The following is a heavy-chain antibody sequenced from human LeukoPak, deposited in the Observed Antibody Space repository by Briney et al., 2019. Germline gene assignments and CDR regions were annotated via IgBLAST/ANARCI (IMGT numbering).Heavy chain of an antibody. Sequence: SETLSLTCAVYGGSFSAYYWSWIRQPPGKGLEWIGEIYHSGSTNYNPSLKSRLTISVDTSKNQFSLKLSSVTPADTAVYYCARDCLQGAPDYFDYWGQGTLVTVSP. J-gene: IGHJ4*02. CDR1: GGSFSAYY. V-gene: IGHV4-34*01. D-gene: IGHD1-26*01. CDR3: ARDCLQGAPDYFDY. CDR2: IYHSGST.